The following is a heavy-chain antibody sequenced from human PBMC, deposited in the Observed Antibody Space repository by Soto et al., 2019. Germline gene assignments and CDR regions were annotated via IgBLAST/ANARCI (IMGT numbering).Heavy chain of an antibody. Sequence: EVQLVESGGGLVQPGGSLRLSCAASGFTFSSYWMHWVRQAPGKGLVWVSRINSDGSSTSYADYVKGRFTISRDNAKDKLYLQMNSLRAEDTAVYYCAREGAEGYCSSTSCYEDYWGQGTLVTVSS. V-gene: IGHV3-74*01. CDR2: INSDGSST. J-gene: IGHJ4*02. CDR1: GFTFSSYW. D-gene: IGHD2-2*01. CDR3: AREGAEGYCSSTSCYEDY.